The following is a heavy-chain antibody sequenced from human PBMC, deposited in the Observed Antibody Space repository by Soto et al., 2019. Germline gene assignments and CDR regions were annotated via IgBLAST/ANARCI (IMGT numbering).Heavy chain of an antibody. CDR1: GGSISNHY. Sequence: QVQLQESGPGLVKPSETLSLTCTVSGGSISNHYWSWIRQPPGKVLDWIGHIYYNGNTNYNPSLKGRVTMSVDTSKIQISLKLSSVTAAETAVYYCARANWYSEYWGQGTLVTVSS. CDR3: ARANWYSEY. J-gene: IGHJ4*02. CDR2: IYYNGNT. D-gene: IGHD7-27*01. V-gene: IGHV4-59*11.